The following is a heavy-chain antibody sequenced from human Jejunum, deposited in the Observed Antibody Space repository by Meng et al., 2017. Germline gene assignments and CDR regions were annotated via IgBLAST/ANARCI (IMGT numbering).Heavy chain of an antibody. V-gene: IGHV3-7*01. J-gene: IGHJ4*02. Sequence: GESLKTSCAAPGFTFTNYYMGWVRQAPGKGLEWVANMNEDGSQKLYVDSVKGRFTISRDNAKNSVVLQMDSLRADDTAIYYCARGVRESGWGQGTLVTVSS. CDR3: ARGVRESG. CDR1: GFTFTNYY. CDR2: MNEDGSQK. D-gene: IGHD3-3*01.